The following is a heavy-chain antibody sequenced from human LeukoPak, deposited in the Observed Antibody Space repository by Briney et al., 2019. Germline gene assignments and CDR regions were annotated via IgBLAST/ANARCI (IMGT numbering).Heavy chain of an antibody. CDR2: IYYSGNT. V-gene: IGHV4-59*08. CDR3: ARHEVGYCSGGSCPYYFDY. D-gene: IGHD2-15*01. J-gene: IGHJ4*02. Sequence: SETLSLTCTVSGGSISSYYWSWIRQPPGKGLEWIGYIYYSGNTRYNPSLMSRVTILVDMSKNHFSLELTSVTAADTAVYYCARHEVGYCSGGSCPYYFDYWGQGTLVTVSS. CDR1: GGSISSYY.